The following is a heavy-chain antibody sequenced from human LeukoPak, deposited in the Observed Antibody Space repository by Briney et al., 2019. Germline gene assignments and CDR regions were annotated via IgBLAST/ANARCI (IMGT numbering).Heavy chain of an antibody. J-gene: IGHJ3*02. CDR2: IKQDGSEK. D-gene: IGHD3-9*01. V-gene: IGHV3-7*01. CDR1: GFTFSSYW. Sequence: PGGSLRLSCAASGFTFSSYWMSWVRQAPGKGLEWVANIKQDGSEKYYVDSVKGRFTISRDNAKNSLYLQMNSLRAEDTAVYYCARELRYFDWLNNQGAFDIWGQGTMVTVSS. CDR3: ARELRYFDWLNNQGAFDI.